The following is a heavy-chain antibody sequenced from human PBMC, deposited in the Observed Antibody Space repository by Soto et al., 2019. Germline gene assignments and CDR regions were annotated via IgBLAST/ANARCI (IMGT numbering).Heavy chain of an antibody. CDR2: ISAYNGNK. J-gene: IGHJ4*02. Sequence: QVQLVQSGAEVKKPGASVKVSCKASGYTFTSYVISWVRQAPGQRLECMGWISAYNGNKKYAQKHQGRVTMTTDTSRSTAYMELRSLRSEDKAVDSGAGDVGQQLFDYWGQGTLCT. V-gene: IGHV1-18*01. CDR1: GYTFTSYV. CDR3: AGDVGQQLFDY. D-gene: IGHD6-13*01.